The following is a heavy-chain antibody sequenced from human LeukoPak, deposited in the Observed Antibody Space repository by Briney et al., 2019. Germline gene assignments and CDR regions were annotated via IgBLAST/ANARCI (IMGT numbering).Heavy chain of an antibody. D-gene: IGHD5-18*01. J-gene: IGHJ5*02. CDR3: ARAPGYSFGPNNCFDP. Sequence: PSETLSLTCAVYGGSFSGYYWSWIRQPPGKGLEWIGYVHKYGSTNYNPSLKSRVTMSVDTSKNQVSLTLRSVSRADTAMYYCARAPGYSFGPNNCFDPWGQGTLVTVSS. CDR1: GGSFSGYY. V-gene: IGHV4-59*01. CDR2: VHKYGST.